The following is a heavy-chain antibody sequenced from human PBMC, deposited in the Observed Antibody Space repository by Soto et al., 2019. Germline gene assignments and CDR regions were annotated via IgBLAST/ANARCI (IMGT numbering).Heavy chain of an antibody. V-gene: IGHV3-30*18. D-gene: IGHD1-26*01. CDR2: ISYDGSNK. CDR3: AKVGQYSGSYAGFFDY. J-gene: IGHJ4*02. CDR1: GFTFSSYG. Sequence: PGGSLRLSCAASGFTFSSYGMHWVRQAPGKGLEWVAVISYDGSNKYYADSVKGRFTISRDNSKNTLYLQMNSLRAEDTAVYYCAKVGQYSGSYAGFFDYWDEGTLVTVSS.